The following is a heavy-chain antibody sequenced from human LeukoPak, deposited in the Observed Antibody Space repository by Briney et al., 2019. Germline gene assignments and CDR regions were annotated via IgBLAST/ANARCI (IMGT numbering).Heavy chain of an antibody. CDR2: ISYDGSNK. D-gene: IGHD6-13*01. CDR3: AKEDSSWYHFDY. V-gene: IGHV3-30*18. J-gene: IGHJ4*02. Sequence: GSLRLSCAASGFTFSSYGMHWVRQAPGKGLEWVAVISYDGSNKYYADSVKGRFTISRDNSKNTLYLQMNSLRAEDTAVYYCAKEDSSWYHFDYWGQGTLVTVSS. CDR1: GFTFSSYG.